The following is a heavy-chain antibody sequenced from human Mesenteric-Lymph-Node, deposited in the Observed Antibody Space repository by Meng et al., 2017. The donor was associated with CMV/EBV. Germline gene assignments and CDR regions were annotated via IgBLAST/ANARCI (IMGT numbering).Heavy chain of an antibody. CDR3: AGTWIQL. V-gene: IGHV3-7*01. D-gene: IGHD5-18*01. CDR1: GFPFSDHY. Sequence: GVLKISCAASGFPFSDHYMDWVRQAPGKGLEWVANIKQDGSEKNYVDSVKGRFTISRDNAKKSLYLQMNSLRVEDTAVYYCAGTWIQLWGQGTLVTVSS. J-gene: IGHJ4*02. CDR2: IKQDGSEK.